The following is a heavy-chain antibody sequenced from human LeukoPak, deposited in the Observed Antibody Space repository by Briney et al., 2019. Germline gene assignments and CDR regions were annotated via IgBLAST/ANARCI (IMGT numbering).Heavy chain of an antibody. D-gene: IGHD5-18*01. CDR1: GFTFSSYA. CDR3: ARRGYSYGWAFDI. Sequence: GGSLRLSCAASGFTFSSYAMHWVRQAPGKGLEWVAVISYDGSNKYYADSVKGRFTISRDNSKNTLCLQMNSLRAEDTAVYYCARRGYSYGWAFDIWGQGTMVTVSS. CDR2: ISYDGSNK. V-gene: IGHV3-30-3*01. J-gene: IGHJ3*02.